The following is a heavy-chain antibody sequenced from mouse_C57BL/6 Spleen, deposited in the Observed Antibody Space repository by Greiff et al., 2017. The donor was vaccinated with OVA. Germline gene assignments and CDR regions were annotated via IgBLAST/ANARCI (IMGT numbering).Heavy chain of an antibody. CDR2: ISSGGDYI. Sequence: EVKVEESGEGLVKPGGSLKLSCAASGFTFSSYAMSWVRQTPEKRLEWVAYISSGGDYIYYADTVKGRFTISRDNARNTLYLQMSSLKSEDTAMYYCTREGTIYYYGPGYFDVWGTGTTVTVSS. D-gene: IGHD1-1*01. CDR1: GFTFSSYA. CDR3: TREGTIYYYGPGYFDV. J-gene: IGHJ1*03. V-gene: IGHV5-9-1*02.